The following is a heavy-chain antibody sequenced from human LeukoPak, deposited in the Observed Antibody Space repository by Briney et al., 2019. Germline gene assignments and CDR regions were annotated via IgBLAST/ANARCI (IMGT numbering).Heavy chain of an antibody. CDR1: GDSIGSHY. V-gene: IGHV4-34*01. Sequence: SETLSLTCTVSGDSIGSHYWSWIRQPPGKGLEWIGEINHSGSTNYNPSLKSRVTISVDTSKNQFSLKLSSVTAADTAVYYCARVSGRLDYWGQGTLVTVSS. CDR3: ARVSGRLDY. J-gene: IGHJ4*02. D-gene: IGHD3-10*01. CDR2: INHSGST.